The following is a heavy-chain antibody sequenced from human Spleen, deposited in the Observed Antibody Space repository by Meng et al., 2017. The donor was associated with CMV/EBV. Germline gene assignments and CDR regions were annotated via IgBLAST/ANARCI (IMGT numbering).Heavy chain of an antibody. CDR1: GGSIRSGGYF. J-gene: IGHJ6*02. CDR2: IHYSGST. CDR3: AREGYWSSTSCYTGMDV. V-gene: IGHV4-31*03. Sequence: SETLSLTCTVSGGSIRSGGYFWSWFRQHPGKGLEWIGYIHYSGSTYYNPSLGSRVSILVDTSKNQFSLKLSSVTAADTAVYYCAREGYWSSTSCYTGMDVWGQGTTVTVSS. D-gene: IGHD2-2*02.